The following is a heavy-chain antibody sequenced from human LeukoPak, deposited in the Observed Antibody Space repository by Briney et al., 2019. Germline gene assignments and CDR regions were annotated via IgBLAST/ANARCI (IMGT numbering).Heavy chain of an antibody. J-gene: IGHJ4*02. Sequence: GGSLRLSCAASGFTFSSYAMYWVRQAPGKGLEWVAVISYDGSDKFYADSVKGRFTISRDSSKNTLYLQMNSLRPEDTAVYYCARLAVAGADYWGQGTLVTVSS. D-gene: IGHD6-19*01. CDR2: ISYDGSDK. V-gene: IGHV3-30*04. CDR3: ARLAVAGADY. CDR1: GFTFSSYA.